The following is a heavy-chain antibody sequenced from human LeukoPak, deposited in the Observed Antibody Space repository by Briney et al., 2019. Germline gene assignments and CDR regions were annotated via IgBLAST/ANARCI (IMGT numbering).Heavy chain of an antibody. V-gene: IGHV4-59*12. D-gene: IGHD4-17*01. Sequence: PSETLSLTCTVSGGSIRSYCWSWIRQPPGKGLEWIGYMYYSGSSNYNPSLKSRVTISVDTSKNQFSLKLSSVTAADTAVYYCARLRLPLSVTTPRINWYFDLWGRGTLVTVSS. CDR2: MYYSGSS. CDR1: GGSIRSYC. J-gene: IGHJ2*01. CDR3: ARLRLPLSVTTPRINWYFDL.